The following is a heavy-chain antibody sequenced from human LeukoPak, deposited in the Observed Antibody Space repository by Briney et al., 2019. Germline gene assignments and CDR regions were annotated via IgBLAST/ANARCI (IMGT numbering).Heavy chain of an antibody. Sequence: GGSLRLSCAASGFTFNNYVMSWIRQAPGKGLEWASAIGGSGDATYYADSVKGRFTISRDNSRNTLYLQMNSLRAEDMAIYYCAKGSRDSRPWDFDFWGLGTLVTVSS. V-gene: IGHV3-23*01. CDR1: GFTFNNYV. CDR3: AKGSRDSRPWDFDF. J-gene: IGHJ4*02. D-gene: IGHD1-26*01. CDR2: IGGSGDAT.